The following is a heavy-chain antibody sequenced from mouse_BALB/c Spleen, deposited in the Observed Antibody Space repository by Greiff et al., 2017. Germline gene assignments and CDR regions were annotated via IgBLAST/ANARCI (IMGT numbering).Heavy chain of an antibody. CDR1: GFSLTSYG. V-gene: IGHV2-9*02. D-gene: IGHD1-1*01. CDR2: IWAGGST. J-gene: IGHJ3*01. CDR3: ARDYGSLAY. Sequence: QVQLKQSGPGLVAPSQSLSITCTVSGFSLTSYGVHWVRQPPGKGLEWLGVIWAGGSTNYNSALMSRLSISKDNSKSQVFLKMNSLQTDDTAMYYCARDYGSLAYWGQGTLVTVSA.